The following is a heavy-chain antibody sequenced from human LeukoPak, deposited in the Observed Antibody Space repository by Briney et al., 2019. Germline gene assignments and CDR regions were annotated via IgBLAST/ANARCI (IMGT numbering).Heavy chain of an antibody. Sequence: GASVKVSCKASGYTFTGYYMHWVRQAPGQGLEWMGWTNPNSGGTNYAQKFQGRVTMTRDTSISTAYMELSRLRSDDTAVYYCARAMVRGVIPDYWGQGTLVTVSS. D-gene: IGHD3-10*01. J-gene: IGHJ4*02. V-gene: IGHV1-2*02. CDR1: GYTFTGYY. CDR2: TNPNSGGT. CDR3: ARAMVRGVIPDY.